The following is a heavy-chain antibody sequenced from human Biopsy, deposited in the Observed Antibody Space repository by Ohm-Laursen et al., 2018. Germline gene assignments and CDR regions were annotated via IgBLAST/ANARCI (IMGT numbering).Heavy chain of an antibody. J-gene: IGHJ3*01. CDR1: GYAVNDYF. D-gene: IGHD3-16*01. Sequence: ASVKVSCKGSGYAVNDYFLHWLRQAPGQGPGWGGWISPNSGGTNYAQKFQDRVTMTTDTSTSTVYLELRRLISDDTAVYYCARDIMNRIAGLVARSDVFDVWGQGTLVTVSS. V-gene: IGHV1-2*02. CDR3: ARDIMNRIAGLVARSDVFDV. CDR2: ISPNSGGT.